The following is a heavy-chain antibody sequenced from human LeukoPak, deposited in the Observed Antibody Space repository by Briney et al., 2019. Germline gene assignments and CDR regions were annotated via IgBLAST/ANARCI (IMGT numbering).Heavy chain of an antibody. CDR2: INTDGSTT. J-gene: IGHJ6*02. CDR3: ARDISRTMDV. Sequence: GGSLRLSCVASGFTFSSRWMHWVRQAPGKGLVWVSIINTDGSTTRYADFVEGRFTISRDNARDTLYLEMNSLRVEDTAVYFCARDISRTMDVWGQGTTVTV. D-gene: IGHD2/OR15-2a*01. CDR1: GFTFSSRW. V-gene: IGHV3-74*01.